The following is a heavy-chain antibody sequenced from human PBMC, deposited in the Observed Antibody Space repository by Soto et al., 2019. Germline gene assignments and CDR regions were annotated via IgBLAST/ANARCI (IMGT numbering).Heavy chain of an antibody. CDR1: GFTFDDYA. D-gene: IGHD6-13*01. CDR2: ISWNSGSI. V-gene: IGHV3-9*01. J-gene: IGHJ4*02. Sequence: GGSLRLSCAASGFTFDDYAMHWVRQAPGKGLEWVSGISWNSGSIGYADSVKGRFTISRDNAKNSLYLQMNSLRAEDTALYYCAKSGSSWPYFDYWGQGTLVTSPQ. CDR3: AKSGSSWPYFDY.